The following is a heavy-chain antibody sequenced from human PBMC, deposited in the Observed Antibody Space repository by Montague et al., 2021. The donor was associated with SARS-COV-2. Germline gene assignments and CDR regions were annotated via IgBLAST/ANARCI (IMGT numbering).Heavy chain of an antibody. J-gene: IGHJ3*01. D-gene: IGHD3-3*02. CDR2: TYYRSWWRS. V-gene: IGHV6-1*01. Sequence: RQSPSRGLEWLGRTYYRSWWRSQYPGSLESRITISGDTSKNQFPLQLNSVTPEDTAVYYCASAFYGDHWAFDVWGQGTMVTVSS. CDR3: ASAFYGDHWAFDV.